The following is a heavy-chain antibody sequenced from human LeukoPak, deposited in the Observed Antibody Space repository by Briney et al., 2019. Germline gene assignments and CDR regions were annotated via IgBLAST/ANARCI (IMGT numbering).Heavy chain of an antibody. CDR1: GYTFTGYY. CDR3: ARDRGSGWRTHTFDI. V-gene: IGHV1-2*02. CDR2: INPNSGGT. D-gene: IGHD6-19*01. J-gene: IGHJ3*02. Sequence: ASVKVSCKASGYTFTGYYMHWVRQAPGQGAERMGWINPNSGGTNYAQKFQGRVTMTRDTSITTAYMELSRLRSDDTAVYYCARDRGSGWRTHTFDIWGQGTMVTVSS.